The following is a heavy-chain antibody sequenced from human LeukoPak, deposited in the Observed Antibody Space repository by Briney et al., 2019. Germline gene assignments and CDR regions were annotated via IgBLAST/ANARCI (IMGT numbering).Heavy chain of an antibody. Sequence: PSETLSLTCTVSGGSISSYYWSWIRQPPGKGLEWIGYIYYSGSTNYNPSLKSRVTISVDTSKNQFSLKLSSVTAADTAVYYCARGYCSGGSCLNWFDPWGQGTLVTVSS. D-gene: IGHD2-15*01. J-gene: IGHJ5*02. CDR1: GGSISSYY. CDR2: IYYSGST. V-gene: IGHV4-59*01. CDR3: ARGYCSGGSCLNWFDP.